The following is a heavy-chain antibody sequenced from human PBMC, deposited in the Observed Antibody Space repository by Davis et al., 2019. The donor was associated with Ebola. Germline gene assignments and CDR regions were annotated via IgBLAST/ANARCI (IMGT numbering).Heavy chain of an antibody. CDR3: ARGSIWPDY. J-gene: IGHJ4*02. CDR1: VFTFSDYG. V-gene: IGHV3-33*01. Sequence: GGSLRLSCAASVFTFSDYGMYWVRQSPGKGLEWMAHIWYDGSNQFYAHSVEGRFTVSRDNSKNTLYLQIHSLRAEDTAIYYCARGSIWPDYWGQGTLVTVSS. CDR2: IWYDGSNQ. D-gene: IGHD6-13*01.